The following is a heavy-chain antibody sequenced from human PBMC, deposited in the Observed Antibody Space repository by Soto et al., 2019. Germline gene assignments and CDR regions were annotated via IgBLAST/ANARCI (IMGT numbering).Heavy chain of an antibody. CDR1: GFTFSSYG. CDR2: ISYDGSNK. V-gene: IGHV3-30*18. Sequence: PGGSLRLSCAASGFTFSSYGMHWVRQAPGKGLEWVAVISYDGSNKYYADSVKGRFTISRDNSKNTLYLQMNSLRAEDTAVYYCAKSEVRSSSWYYYYGMDVWGPGTTVTVSS. D-gene: IGHD6-13*01. J-gene: IGHJ6*02. CDR3: AKSEVRSSSWYYYYGMDV.